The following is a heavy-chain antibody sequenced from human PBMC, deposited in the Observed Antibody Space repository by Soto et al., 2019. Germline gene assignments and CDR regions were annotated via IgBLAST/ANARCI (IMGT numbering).Heavy chain of an antibody. CDR1: GSTFTSYY. CDR2: INPSGGST. CDR3: ARDQRLYDSSGYYYYYYGIDV. Sequence: GASVKVSCKASGSTFTSYYMHWVRQAPGQGLEWMGIINPSGGSTSYAQKFQGRVTMTRDTSTSTVYMELSSLRSEDTAVYYCARDQRLYDSSGYYYYYYGIDVWGQGTTVTVSS. V-gene: IGHV1-46*01. J-gene: IGHJ6*02. D-gene: IGHD3-22*01.